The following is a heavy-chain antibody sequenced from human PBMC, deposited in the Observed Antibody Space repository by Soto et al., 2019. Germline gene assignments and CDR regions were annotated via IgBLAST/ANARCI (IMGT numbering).Heavy chain of an antibody. CDR3: AKAFYNGNSDFGY. Sequence: EVHLVESGGGLVQPGGSLRLSCAASGFSFSNYWMTWVRQAPGKGLEWVANINPDGGAKYYVESVKGRFSISRDNAKNSLYLQMSNLRADDTAVYYCAKAFYNGNSDFGYWGQGTLVTVSS. D-gene: IGHD3-10*01. CDR1: GFSFSNYW. J-gene: IGHJ4*02. V-gene: IGHV3-7*05. CDR2: INPDGGAK.